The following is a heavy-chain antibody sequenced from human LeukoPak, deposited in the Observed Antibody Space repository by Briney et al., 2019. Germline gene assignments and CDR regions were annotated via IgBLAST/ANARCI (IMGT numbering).Heavy chain of an antibody. D-gene: IGHD3-22*01. CDR1: GFTFSSYG. J-gene: IGHJ5*02. Sequence: PGRSLRLSCAASGFTFSSYGMHWVRQAPGKGLEWVAVIWYDGSNKYYADSVKGRFTISRDNSKNTLYLQMNSLRAEDTAVYYCARLGTGYDSSGYSIGWFDPWGQGTLVTVSS. CDR3: ARLGTGYDSSGYSIGWFDP. V-gene: IGHV3-33*01. CDR2: IWYDGSNK.